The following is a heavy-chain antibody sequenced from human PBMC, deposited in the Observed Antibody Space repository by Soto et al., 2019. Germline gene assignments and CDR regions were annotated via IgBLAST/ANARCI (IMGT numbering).Heavy chain of an antibody. V-gene: IGHV1-69*13. D-gene: IGHD5-12*01. CDR3: AREGVAPYYYYGMDV. CDR2: IIPRSATS. Sequence: SVKGSRQASGHTFSTYTITRIGPAPGQGLEWMGGIIPRSATSNYAQKFQGRVTITADESTSTAYMELSSLRSDDTAVYYCAREGVAPYYYYGMDVWGQGTPVTVSS. J-gene: IGHJ6*02. CDR1: GHTFSTYT.